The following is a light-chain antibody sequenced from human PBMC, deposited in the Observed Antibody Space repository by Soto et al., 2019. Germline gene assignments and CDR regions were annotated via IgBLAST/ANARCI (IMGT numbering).Light chain of an antibody. Sequence: QSALTQPASVSGSPGQSITISCTGTSSDVGSYNLVSWYQQHPGKAPKLMIYEGSKRPSGVSNRFSGSKSGNTASLTISGLQAEDEADYYCCSYAGSSTFEFSGGTQLTVL. J-gene: IGLJ2*01. CDR2: EGS. CDR1: SSDVGSYNL. V-gene: IGLV2-23*03. CDR3: CSYAGSSTFE.